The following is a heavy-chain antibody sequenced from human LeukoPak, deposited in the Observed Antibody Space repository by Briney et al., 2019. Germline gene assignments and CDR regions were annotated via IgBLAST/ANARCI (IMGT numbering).Heavy chain of an antibody. CDR1: GYTFTGYY. CDR2: INPNSGGT. V-gene: IGHV1-2*02. CDR3: ARVLSEVYGDY. Sequence: ASVKVSCKASGYTFTGYYIHWVRQAPGQGLEWMGWINPNSGGTNYAQKFQGRVTMTRDTSITTAYMELSRLTSDDTAVYYCARVLSEVYGDYWGQGTLVTVSS. J-gene: IGHJ4*02. D-gene: IGHD1-14*01.